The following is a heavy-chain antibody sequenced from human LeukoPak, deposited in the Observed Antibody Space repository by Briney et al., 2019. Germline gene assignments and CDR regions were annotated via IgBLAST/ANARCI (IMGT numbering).Heavy chain of an antibody. CDR1: GFTFSSYA. CDR2: TTASADSA. D-gene: IGHD2-2*01. V-gene: IGHV3-23*01. Sequence: PGRSLRLSCAGSGFTFSSYAMTWVRQPPGKGLEWVSATTASADSASYADCVEGRFTISRDNSRNTLYLQMNSLRAEDTAVYYCARRHCASASCYHLDFWGQGTLVSVSS. J-gene: IGHJ4*02. CDR3: ARRHCASASCYHLDF.